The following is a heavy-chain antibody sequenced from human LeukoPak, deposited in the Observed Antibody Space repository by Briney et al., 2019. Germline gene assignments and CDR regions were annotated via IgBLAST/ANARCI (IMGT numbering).Heavy chain of an antibody. V-gene: IGHV4-39*01. Sequence: PSEPLSLTCTVSGGSISSSSYYWGWIRQPPGKGLEWIGSIYYSGSTYYNPSLKSRVTISVDTSKNQFSLKLRFVTAADTAVYYCARPAEIGVGVDYWGQGTLVTVSS. CDR1: GGSISSSSYY. D-gene: IGHD3-3*01. CDR2: IYYSGST. J-gene: IGHJ4*02. CDR3: ARPAEIGVGVDY.